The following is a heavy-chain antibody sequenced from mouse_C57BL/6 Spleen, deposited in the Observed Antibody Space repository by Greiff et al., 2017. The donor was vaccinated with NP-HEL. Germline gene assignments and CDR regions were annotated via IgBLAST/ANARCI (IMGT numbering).Heavy chain of an antibody. V-gene: IGHV1-52*01. CDR2: IDPSDSET. J-gene: IGHJ3*01. D-gene: IGHD2-4*01. Sequence: QVHVKQPGAELVRPGSSVKLSCKASGYTFTSYWMHWVKQRPIQGLEWIGNIDPSDSETHYNQKFKDKATLTVDKSSSTAYMQLSSLTSEDSAVYYCARRHYDYDEWFAYWGQGTLVTVSA. CDR3: ARRHYDYDEWFAY. CDR1: GYTFTSYW.